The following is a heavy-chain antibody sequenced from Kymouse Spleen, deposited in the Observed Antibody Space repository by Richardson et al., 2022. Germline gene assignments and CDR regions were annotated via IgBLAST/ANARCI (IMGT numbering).Heavy chain of an antibody. Sequence: EVQLVESGGGLVQPGGSLRLSCAASGFTFSSYDMHWVRQATGKGLEWVSAIGTAGDTYYPGSVKGRFTISRENAKNSLYLQMNSLRAGDTAVYYCAVLRYFDWSRHAFDIWGQGTMVTVSS. CDR2: IGTAGDT. CDR1: GFTFSSYD. CDR3: AVLRYFDWSRHAFDI. V-gene: IGHV3-13*01. D-gene: IGHD3-9*01. J-gene: IGHJ3*02.